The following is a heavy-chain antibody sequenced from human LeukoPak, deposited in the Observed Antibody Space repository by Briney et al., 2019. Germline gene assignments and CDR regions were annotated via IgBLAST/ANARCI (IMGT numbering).Heavy chain of an antibody. V-gene: IGHV3-30-3*01. J-gene: IGHJ4*02. CDR1: GFTFSSYA. Sequence: PGRSLRLSCAASGFTFSSYAMHWVRQAPGKGLEWVAVISYDGSNKYYADSVKGRFTISRDNSKNTLYLQMNSLRAEDTAVYYCARVGGEYDYVWGSYRYSYFDYWGQGTLVTVSS. CDR3: ARVGGEYDYVWGSYRYSYFDY. D-gene: IGHD3-16*02. CDR2: ISYDGSNK.